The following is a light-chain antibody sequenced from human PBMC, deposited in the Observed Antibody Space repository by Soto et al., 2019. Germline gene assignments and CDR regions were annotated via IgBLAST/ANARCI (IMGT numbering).Light chain of an antibody. CDR2: AAS. Sequence: DIQMTQSPSSLSASVGDRVTITCRASQVISNYLAWYQQKPGRVPTLLISAASTLQSGVPSRFSGSGSGTDFTLTITSLQPEDVATYYCQRYNDASTFGQGTKVEI. V-gene: IGKV1-27*01. CDR1: QVISNY. CDR3: QRYNDAST. J-gene: IGKJ1*01.